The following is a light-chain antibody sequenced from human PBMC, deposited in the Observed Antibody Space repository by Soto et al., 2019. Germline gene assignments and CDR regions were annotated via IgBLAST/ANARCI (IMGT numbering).Light chain of an antibody. J-gene: IGKJ4*01. CDR1: QIVSSSY. V-gene: IGKV3-20*01. CDR2: SAS. Sequence: EIALTQSPGTLSLSPGERATLSCRASQIVSSSYLAWYQQKPGQAPRLLIYSASTRATGIPDRFSGSGSGTDFTVTISRLEPEDSAVYYCHQYGSSPLTFGGGTKVDI. CDR3: HQYGSSPLT.